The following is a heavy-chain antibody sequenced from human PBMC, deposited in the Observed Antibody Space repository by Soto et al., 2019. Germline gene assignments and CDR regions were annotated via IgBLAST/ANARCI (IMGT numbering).Heavy chain of an antibody. J-gene: IGHJ4*02. CDR2: ITPMFGIA. D-gene: IGHD3-9*01. Sequence: QVHLVQSGAEVKKPGSSVRVSCKASGGSFSNYAVTWVRQAPGQRLEWMGGITPMFGIANYAQKCQGRVTLTADESTGMGYIELGRPRSYDTGTYYFASDRHHSGFEGWGQGTLVTVSS. CDR3: ASDRHHSGFEG. V-gene: IGHV1-69*01. CDR1: GGSFSNYA.